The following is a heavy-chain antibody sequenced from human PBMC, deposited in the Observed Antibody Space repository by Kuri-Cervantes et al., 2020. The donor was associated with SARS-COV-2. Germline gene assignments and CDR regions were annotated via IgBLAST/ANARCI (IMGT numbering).Heavy chain of an antibody. Sequence: GGSLRLSCAASGFTFSSYGMHWVRQAPGKGLVWVAFIRYDGSNTYYAESVKGRFTISRDNSKNRLYLQMNSRRAEDTAVHYCASLRLGELSTRHFDYWGQGTLVTVSS. D-gene: IGHD3-16*02. CDR2: IRYDGSNT. CDR3: ASLRLGELSTRHFDY. CDR1: GFTFSSYG. V-gene: IGHV3-30*02. J-gene: IGHJ4*02.